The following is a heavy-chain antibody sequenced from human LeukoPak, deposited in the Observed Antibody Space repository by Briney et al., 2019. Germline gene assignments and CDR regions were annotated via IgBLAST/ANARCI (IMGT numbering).Heavy chain of an antibody. D-gene: IGHD3-10*01. CDR1: GYTFTSYG. CDR3: ARLTYYYGSGRLDY. CDR2: TSAYNGNT. J-gene: IGHJ4*02. V-gene: IGHV1-18*04. Sequence: ASVTVSCKASGYTFTSYGISWVRQAPGQGLEWMGWTSAYNGNTNYAQKLQGRVTMTTDTSTSTAYMELRSLRSDDTAVYYCARLTYYYGSGRLDYWGQGTLVTVSS.